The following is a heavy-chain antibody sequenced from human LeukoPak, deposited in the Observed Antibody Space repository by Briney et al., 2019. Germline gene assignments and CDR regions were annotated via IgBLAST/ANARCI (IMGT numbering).Heavy chain of an antibody. J-gene: IGHJ3*02. D-gene: IGHD4-23*01. CDR1: GGSISSSSYY. CDR3: ARLPLLGYGGRGAFDI. CDR2: IYYSGST. V-gene: IGHV4-39*01. Sequence: SETLSLTCTVSGGSISSSSYYWGWIRQPPGKGLEWIGSIYYSGSTYYNPSLKSRVTISVDTSKNQFSLKLSSVTAADTAVYYCARLPLLGYGGRGAFDIWGQGTMVTVSS.